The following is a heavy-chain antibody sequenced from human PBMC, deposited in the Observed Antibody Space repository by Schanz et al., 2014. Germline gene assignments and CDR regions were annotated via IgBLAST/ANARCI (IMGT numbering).Heavy chain of an antibody. D-gene: IGHD5-12*01. J-gene: IGHJ4*02. CDR2: ISSYSTI. Sequence: EVQLVESGGGLVQPGGSLRLSCEASGFTFRDYSMNWVRQAPGKGPEWISYISSYSTIHYADSVKGRFTISRDNAKNSVYLQMNSLRADDTAVYYCARGSGNRGYGHDSWGQGTLVTVSS. V-gene: IGHV3-48*04. CDR1: GFTFRDYS. CDR3: ARGSGNRGYGHDS.